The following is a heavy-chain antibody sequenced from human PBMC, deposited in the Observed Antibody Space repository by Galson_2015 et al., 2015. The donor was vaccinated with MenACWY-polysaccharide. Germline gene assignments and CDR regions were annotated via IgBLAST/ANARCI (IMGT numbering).Heavy chain of an antibody. D-gene: IGHD6-13*01. V-gene: IGHV3-23*01. CDR2: SGSGGGL. Sequence: SLRLSCAASGFSFSAYGMSWVRQAPGRGLEWVSGSGSGGGLYYADSVKGRFTVSRDNSKNTLYLQMNNLRAEDTAVYYCAKVGPRSSWMMGLDYWGQGTLVTVSS. CDR1: GFSFSAYG. J-gene: IGHJ4*02. CDR3: AKVGPRSSWMMGLDY.